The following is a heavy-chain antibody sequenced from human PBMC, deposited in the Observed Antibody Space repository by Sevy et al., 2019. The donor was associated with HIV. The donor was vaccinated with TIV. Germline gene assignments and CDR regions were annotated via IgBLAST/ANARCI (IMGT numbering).Heavy chain of an antibody. CDR3: ARDLRPSETPVAHFDC. CDR2: ISNSGTTI. V-gene: IGHV3-48*03. CDR1: GFTFSSYE. D-gene: IGHD4-17*01. J-gene: IGHJ4*02. Sequence: GGSLRLSCAASGFTFSSYEMNWVRQAPGKGLEWVSYISNSGTTISYSDSVKGRFTISRDNARNSLYLQMNSLRAEDKDVYYCARDLRPSETPVAHFDCWGQGTLVTVSS.